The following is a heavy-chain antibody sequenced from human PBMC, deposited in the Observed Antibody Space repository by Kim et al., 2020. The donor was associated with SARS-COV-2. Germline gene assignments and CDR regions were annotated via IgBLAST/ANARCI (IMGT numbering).Heavy chain of an antibody. CDR1: GFTFSPYE. Sequence: GGSLRLSCVASGFTFSPYEMNWVRQAPGKGLEWISYISYTGTTIYYADSVKGRFTISRDNAKNSLYMQMNSLTAEDTAIYYCARDPKGYYDGPHYFDYWGQGTLVTVSS. CDR3: ARDPKGYYDGPHYFDY. CDR2: ISYTGTTI. V-gene: IGHV3-48*03. D-gene: IGHD3-22*01. J-gene: IGHJ4*02.